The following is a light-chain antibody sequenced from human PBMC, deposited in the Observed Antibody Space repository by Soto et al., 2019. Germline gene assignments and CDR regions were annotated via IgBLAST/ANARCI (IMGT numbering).Light chain of an antibody. CDR2: EVS. Sequence: QSALTQPPSASGSPGQSVTISCTGTSSDVGGYNYVSWYQQHPGKAPKLMIYEVSERPSGVPDRFSGSKSSNTASLTISGLLAEDEADYSCSSYTNTSTLVFGTGTKVTVL. J-gene: IGLJ1*01. CDR3: SSYTNTSTLV. V-gene: IGLV2-8*01. CDR1: SSDVGGYNY.